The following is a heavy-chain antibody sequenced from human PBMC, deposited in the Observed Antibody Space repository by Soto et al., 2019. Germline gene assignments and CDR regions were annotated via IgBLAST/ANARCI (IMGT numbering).Heavy chain of an antibody. D-gene: IGHD2-2*02. CDR2: IIPIFGTA. J-gene: IGHJ6*02. Sequence: SVKVSCKASGGTFSSYAISWVRQAPGQGLEWMGGIIPIFGTANYAQKFQGRVTITADESTSTAYMELSSLRSEDTAVYYCARDRDCSSTSCYTYYYGMDVWGQGTTVTVSS. CDR3: ARDRDCSSTSCYTYYYGMDV. CDR1: GGTFSSYA. V-gene: IGHV1-69*13.